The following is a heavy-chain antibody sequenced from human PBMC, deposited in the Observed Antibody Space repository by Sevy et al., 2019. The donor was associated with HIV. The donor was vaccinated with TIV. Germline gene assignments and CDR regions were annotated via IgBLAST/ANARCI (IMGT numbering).Heavy chain of an antibody. CDR3: ARARGVPAAYYYYDMDV. CDR2: INHSGTT. J-gene: IGHJ6*02. Sequence: SETLSLTCAAYGGSFSGYYWSWIRQPPGKGLEWIGKINHSGTTNYNPSLKSRVTISVDTSKNHFSLNLSSVTDADTAVYYCARARGVPAAYYYYDMDVWGQGTTVTVSS. D-gene: IGHD2-2*01. V-gene: IGHV4-34*01. CDR1: GGSFSGYY.